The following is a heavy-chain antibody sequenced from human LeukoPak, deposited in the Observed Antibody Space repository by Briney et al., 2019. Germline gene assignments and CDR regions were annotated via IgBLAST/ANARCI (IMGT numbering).Heavy chain of an antibody. CDR3: ARGNYYGMDV. V-gene: IGHV3-74*01. J-gene: IGHJ6*02. CDR2: INSDGDIT. Sequence: GGSLRLSCAASGFPFSYYWMHWVRQAPGRGLVWVSRINSDGDITSYADSVKGRFTTSRDNAKNMFYLQMNSLRAEDTAVYYCARGNYYGMDVWGQGTTVTVSS. CDR1: GFPFSYYW.